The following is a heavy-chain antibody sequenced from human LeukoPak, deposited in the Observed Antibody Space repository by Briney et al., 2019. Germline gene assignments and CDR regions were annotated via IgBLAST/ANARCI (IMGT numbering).Heavy chain of an antibody. Sequence: GGSLRLSCAASGFTFSDYYMTWIRQAPGKGLEWVSYISSSGTTKYYADSVKGRFTISRDNAKNSLYLQMNSLRAEDTARYYCAKHPRLVRYFDSWGQGTLVTVSS. CDR3: AKHPRLVRYFDS. D-gene: IGHD6-6*01. CDR2: ISSSGTTK. CDR1: GFTFSDYY. V-gene: IGHV3-11*01. J-gene: IGHJ4*02.